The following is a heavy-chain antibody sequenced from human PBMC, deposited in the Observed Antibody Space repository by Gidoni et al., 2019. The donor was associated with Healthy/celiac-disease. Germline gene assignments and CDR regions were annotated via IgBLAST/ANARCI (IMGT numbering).Heavy chain of an antibody. V-gene: IGHV1-18*01. CDR1: GYPFTSYG. CDR3: ARVAPPPVYSSGWYHYYYYYGMDV. J-gene: IGHJ6*02. Sequence: QVQLVQSGAEVKKPGASVKVSCKASGYPFTSYGISWVRQAPGQGLEWMGWISAYNGNTNYAQKLQGRVTMTTATSTSTAYMELRSLRSDDTAVYYCARVAPPPVYSSGWYHYYYYYGMDVWGQGTTVTVSS. D-gene: IGHD6-19*01. CDR2: ISAYNGNT.